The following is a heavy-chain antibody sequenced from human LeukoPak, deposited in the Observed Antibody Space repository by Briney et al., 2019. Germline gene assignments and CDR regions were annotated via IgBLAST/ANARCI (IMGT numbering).Heavy chain of an antibody. J-gene: IGHJ4*02. CDR2: INRGATYI. V-gene: IGHV3-21*01. CDR1: EFTFSSYS. Sequence: PGGSLRLSCTVSEFTFSSYSMNWVRQAPGKGLEWVASINRGATYIYYVDSMKGRLTISRDDAKSSLYLQMNSLRAEDTAVYYCVRLRRNSDSSGYYYYYDYWGQGILVTVSS. D-gene: IGHD3-22*01. CDR3: VRLRRNSDSSGYYYYYDY.